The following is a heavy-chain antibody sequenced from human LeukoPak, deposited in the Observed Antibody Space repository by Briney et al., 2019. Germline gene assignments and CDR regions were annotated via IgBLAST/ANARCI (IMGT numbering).Heavy chain of an antibody. CDR3: ARDRGYSYGWIDFDY. CDR2: IIPIFGTA. Sequence: SVKLSCTSSGCTFSSYAISLVRQAPGQGLEWMGVIIPIFGTANYAQKFQGRVTITADESTSTAYMELSSLRSEDTAVYYCARDRGYSYGWIDFDYWGQGTLVTVSS. D-gene: IGHD5-18*01. J-gene: IGHJ4*02. CDR1: GCTFSSYA. V-gene: IGHV1-69*13.